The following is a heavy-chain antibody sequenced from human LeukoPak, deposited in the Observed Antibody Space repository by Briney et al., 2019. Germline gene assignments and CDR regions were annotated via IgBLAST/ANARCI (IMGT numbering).Heavy chain of an antibody. CDR1: GYIFAGYY. CDR2: ISGYNGNT. J-gene: IGHJ3*01. Sequence: ASVKVSCKASGYIFAGYYIHWVRQAPGQGLEWMGWISGYNGNTDYAQNFQGRVTMTRDTSTSTVYMELRSLRSDDTAVYYCARDRLASSSFRYYYATAGYQSDAFDVWGQGTMVTVSS. V-gene: IGHV1-18*04. CDR3: ARDRLASSSFRYYYATAGYQSDAFDV. D-gene: IGHD3-10*01.